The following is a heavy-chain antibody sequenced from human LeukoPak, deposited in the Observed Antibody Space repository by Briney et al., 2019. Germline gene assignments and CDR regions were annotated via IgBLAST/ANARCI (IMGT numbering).Heavy chain of an antibody. Sequence: GGSLRLSCAASGFTFSSYAVSWVRQAPGKGLEWVSAISGSGGSTYYADSVKGRFTISRDNSKNTLYLQMNSLRAEDTAVYYCARGTPRTLYYFDSWGQGTLVTVSS. D-gene: IGHD1-1*01. CDR2: ISGSGGST. CDR3: ARGTPRTLYYFDS. CDR1: GFTFSSYA. J-gene: IGHJ4*02. V-gene: IGHV3-23*01.